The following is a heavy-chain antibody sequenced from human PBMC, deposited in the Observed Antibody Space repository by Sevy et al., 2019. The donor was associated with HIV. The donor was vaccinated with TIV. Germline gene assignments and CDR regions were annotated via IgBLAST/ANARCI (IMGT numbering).Heavy chain of an antibody. CDR1: GFTFSSHA. CDR3: AKDQPGSGSAFDY. V-gene: IGHV3-23*01. CDR2: IIKSGDRT. D-gene: IGHD1-26*01. J-gene: IGHJ4*02. Sequence: GVSLRLSCAASGFTFSSHAMSWVRQAPGKGLEWVSAIIKSGDRTYYSNSVKGRFTISRDNSKNTLYLQMNSLRAEDTAVYYCAKDQPGSGSAFDYWGQGTLVTVSS.